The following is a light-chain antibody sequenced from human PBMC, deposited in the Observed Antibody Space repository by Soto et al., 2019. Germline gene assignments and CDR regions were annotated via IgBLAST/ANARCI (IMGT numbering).Light chain of an antibody. J-gene: IGKJ1*01. CDR2: AAS. V-gene: IGKV1-39*01. CDR1: QSISSY. CDR3: QQSYSTCT. Sequence: DIQMTQSPSSLSASLGDRVTIPFRASQSISSYLNCYQQKPGKAPKLLIYAASSLQSGVPSRFSGSGSGTDFTLTISSLQPEDFATYYCQQSYSTCTFGQGTKVDIK.